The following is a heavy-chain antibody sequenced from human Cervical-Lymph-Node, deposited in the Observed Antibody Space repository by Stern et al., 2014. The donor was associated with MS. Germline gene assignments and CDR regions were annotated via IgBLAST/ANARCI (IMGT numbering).Heavy chain of an antibody. V-gene: IGHV5-51*03. D-gene: IGHD5-18*01. CDR2: IYPGDSDT. J-gene: IGHJ6*02. CDR1: GYSFATYW. CDR3: ARPGDDTAKYGLDV. Sequence: EVQLVQSGAEVKKPGESLKISCKGSGYSFATYWIGWVRQMPGKGLEWMGIIYPGDSDTRYSPSFQGQGTISTGNSISTTYVHWSSLKASDHAMYYCARPGDDTAKYGLDVWGQGTTVTVSS.